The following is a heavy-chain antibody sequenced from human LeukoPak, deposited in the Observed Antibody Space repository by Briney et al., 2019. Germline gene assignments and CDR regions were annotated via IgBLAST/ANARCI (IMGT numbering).Heavy chain of an antibody. J-gene: IGHJ6*02. CDR2: INPSGGST. CDR3: ATPGLYSSGHYYYYGMDV. D-gene: IGHD6-19*01. CDR1: GYTFTSYS. Sequence: GASVKVSCKASGYTFTSYSMHWVRQAPGQGLEWMGIINPSGGSTSYAQKFQGGVTVTRDTSTSTVYMELSSLRSEDTAVYYCATPGLYSSGHYYYYGMDVWGQGTTVTVSS. V-gene: IGHV1-46*01.